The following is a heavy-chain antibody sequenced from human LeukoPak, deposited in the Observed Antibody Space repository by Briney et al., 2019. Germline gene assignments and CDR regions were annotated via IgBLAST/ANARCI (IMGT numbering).Heavy chain of an antibody. D-gene: IGHD1-1*01. J-gene: IGHJ4*02. CDR3: AATSGRNDSYFDY. CDR2: VSWNRDYI. V-gene: IGHV3-9*01. CDR1: AFLFEDYT. Sequence: GRSLRLSCAVSAFLFEDYTLHWVRQVPGRGLEWVAGVSWNRDYINYGDSVKGRFTATRDDAKNSFHLQMNSLRIEDTAVYYCAATSGRNDSYFDYWGQGTLVTVSA.